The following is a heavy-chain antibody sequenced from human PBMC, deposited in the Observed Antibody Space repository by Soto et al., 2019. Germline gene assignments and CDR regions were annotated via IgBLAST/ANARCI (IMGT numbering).Heavy chain of an antibody. Sequence: HVQLVQSGAEVKKPGASLKVSCKASGYTFISYGVSWVRQAPGQGGEWLGWISPYNGTRNYAQKFQGRITMTTDTSTSTVYMDLRSLRTDDTAVYYCARDQTKWLTEAFDIWGQGTMVVVSS. V-gene: IGHV1-18*01. CDR1: GYTFISYG. CDR2: ISPYNGTR. CDR3: ARDQTKWLTEAFDI. J-gene: IGHJ3*02. D-gene: IGHD5-12*01.